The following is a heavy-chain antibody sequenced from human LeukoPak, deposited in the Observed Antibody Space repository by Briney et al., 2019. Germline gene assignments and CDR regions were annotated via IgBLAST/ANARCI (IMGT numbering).Heavy chain of an antibody. CDR2: ISSITSTT. CDR3: ARAMRRANPIDS. Sequence: PGGSLRLSCPASGFIFSEYSMNWVRQAPGRVLEWISYISSITSTTYYADSVKGRFTISRDNAKNSLYLQMNSLRGDDTAVYFCARAMRRANPIDSWGQGTLVTVS. J-gene: IGHJ4*02. V-gene: IGHV3-48*01. D-gene: IGHD1-26*01. CDR1: GFIFSEYS.